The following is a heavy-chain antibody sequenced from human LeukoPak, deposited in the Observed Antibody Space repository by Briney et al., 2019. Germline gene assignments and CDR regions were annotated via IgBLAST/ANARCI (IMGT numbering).Heavy chain of an antibody. Sequence: ASVKVSCKASGYTFTSYYMHWVRQAPGQGLEWMGIINPSGGSTSYAQKFQGRVTMTRDTSTSTVYMELSSLRSEDTAVYYCAREYCSGGSCYSQSYYFDYWGQGTLVTVSS. J-gene: IGHJ4*02. CDR1: GYTFTSYY. D-gene: IGHD2-15*01. CDR3: AREYCSGGSCYSQSYYFDY. CDR2: INPSGGST. V-gene: IGHV1-46*01.